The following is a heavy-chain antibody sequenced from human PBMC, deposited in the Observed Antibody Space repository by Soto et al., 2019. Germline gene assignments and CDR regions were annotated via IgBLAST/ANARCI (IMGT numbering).Heavy chain of an antibody. D-gene: IGHD5-12*01. V-gene: IGHV1-69*08. CDR2: TIPLLNVA. CDR1: GGTFSTST. J-gene: IGHJ4*02. Sequence: QVQLVQSGAEVKKPGSSVKVSCKASGGTFSTSTFTWVRQAPGQGLEWMGRTIPLLNVADYAQDFQGRVTMTADKSTSTAYMELTSLTSKDTAVYYCARDAPIGSTYSGYDAIDSWGQGTLVTVSS. CDR3: ARDAPIGSTYSGYDAIDS.